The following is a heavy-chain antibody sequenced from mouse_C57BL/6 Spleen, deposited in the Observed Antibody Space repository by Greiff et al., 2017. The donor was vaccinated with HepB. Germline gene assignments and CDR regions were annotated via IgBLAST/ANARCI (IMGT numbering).Heavy chain of an antibody. CDR3: ARDLPGDY. CDR1: GYSITSGYY. CDR2: ISYDGSN. J-gene: IGHJ2*01. D-gene: IGHD4-1*01. V-gene: IGHV3-6*01. Sequence: EVKLVESGPGLVKPSQSLSLTCSVTGYSITSGYYWNWIRQFPGNKLEWMGYISYDGSNNYNPSLKNRISITRDTSKNQFFLKLNSVTTEDTATYYCARDLPGDYWGQGTTLTVSS.